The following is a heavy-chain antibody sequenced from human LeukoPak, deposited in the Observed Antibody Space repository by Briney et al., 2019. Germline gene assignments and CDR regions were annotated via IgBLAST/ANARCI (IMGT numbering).Heavy chain of an antibody. CDR2: ISGSSYTT. CDR3: AKSRITMVRGVIPPDFDY. J-gene: IGHJ4*02. CDR1: GFAFSSSA. Sequence: GGSLRLSCAASGFAFSSSAMTWVRQAPGEGLEWVSTISGSSYTTFYADSVQGRFTISRDNSRNTLYLQMNSLRAEDTAVYYCAKSRITMVRGVIPPDFDYWGQGTLVTVSS. V-gene: IGHV3-23*01. D-gene: IGHD3-10*01.